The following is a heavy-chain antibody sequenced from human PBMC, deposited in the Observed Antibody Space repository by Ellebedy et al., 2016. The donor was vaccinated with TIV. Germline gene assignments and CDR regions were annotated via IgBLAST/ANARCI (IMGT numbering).Heavy chain of an antibody. V-gene: IGHV4-39*01. CDR2: IYHSGST. D-gene: IGHD4-17*01. J-gene: IGHJ3*02. CDR1: VGLVTGSIYY. CDR3: VYGRAVDAYDI. Sequence: SETLSLXCTVSVGLVTGSIYYWGWIRQPPGKGLEWIGSIYHSGSTYYNPSLKSRVTISVDTSKKQVSLKLSSVTAADTAIYYCVYGRAVDAYDIWGQGTTVTVSS.